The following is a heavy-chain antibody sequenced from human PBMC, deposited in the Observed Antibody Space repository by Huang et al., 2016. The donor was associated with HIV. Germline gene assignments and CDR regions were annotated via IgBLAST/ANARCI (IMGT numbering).Heavy chain of an antibody. CDR2: MNPKSGNV. Sequence: QIQLAQSGAEVKKPGASVKVSCKASGYTFTNYDINWVRQASGQGLEWMGWMNPKSGNVGYTKKFQGRVAILRNSSINTSYLEVTSLTSEDTAVYYCARGFGINYNHEAFDVWGQGTTVTVSS. J-gene: IGHJ3*01. D-gene: IGHD3-10*01. V-gene: IGHV1-8*01. CDR3: ARGFGINYNHEAFDV. CDR1: GYTFTNYD.